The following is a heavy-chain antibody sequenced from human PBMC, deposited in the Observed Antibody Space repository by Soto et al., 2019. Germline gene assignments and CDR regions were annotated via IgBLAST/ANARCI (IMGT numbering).Heavy chain of an antibody. CDR3: ARSSLTYFEF. D-gene: IGHD2-21*02. J-gene: IGHJ4*02. CDR1: GFTFSDYY. CDR2: ISGSGSTT. V-gene: IGHV3-11*01. Sequence: QVPLEESGGGLVKPGGSLRLSCTASGFTFSDYYMSWIRQAPGKGLEWLAYISGSGSTTYYTDSVKGRVASSRGNARTSLYLQINSLRVEASVGYYCARSSLTYFEFWGPGALVTVS.